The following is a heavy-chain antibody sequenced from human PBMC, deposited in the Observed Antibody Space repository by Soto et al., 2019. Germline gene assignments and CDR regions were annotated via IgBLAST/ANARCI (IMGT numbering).Heavy chain of an antibody. CDR1: GFTFDRYW. CDR3: ARDLDGVATIDY. J-gene: IGHJ4*02. V-gene: IGHV3-7*01. Sequence: PGGSLRLSCAASGFTFDRYWMSWVRQAPGKGLEWVANINQDGSEKFYVDSVKGRFTISRDNAKNSLYVQMYSLRAEDTAVYYCARDLDGVATIDYWGQGXLVTVYS. D-gene: IGHD5-12*01. CDR2: INQDGSEK.